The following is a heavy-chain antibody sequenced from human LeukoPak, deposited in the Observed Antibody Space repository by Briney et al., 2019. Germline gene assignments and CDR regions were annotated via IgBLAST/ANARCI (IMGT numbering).Heavy chain of an antibody. V-gene: IGHV3-23*01. CDR2: ISGSGGST. J-gene: IGHJ4*02. CDR3: AKPLKYYDSSGFGY. CDR1: GFTFSRSS. D-gene: IGHD3-22*01. Sequence: PGGSLRLSCAASGFTFSRSSMSWVRQAPGKGLEWVSAISGSGGSTYYADSVKGRFTISRDNSKNTLYLQMNSLRAEDTAVYYCAKPLKYYDSSGFGYWGQGTLVTVSS.